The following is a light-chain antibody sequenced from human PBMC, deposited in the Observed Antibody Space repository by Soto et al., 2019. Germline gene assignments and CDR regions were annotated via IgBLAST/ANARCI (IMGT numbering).Light chain of an antibody. J-gene: IGKJ1*01. V-gene: IGKV1-27*01. CDR3: QKYDSAPWT. CDR2: AAS. CDR1: QGISNY. Sequence: DIQMTQSPSSLSASVRDRVTITFRASQGISNYLAWYQQKTGKVPKLIIYAASTLQSGVPSRFSGIGSGTYFTLTISSLQPEDFATYYCQKYDSAPWTFGQGTKVEIK.